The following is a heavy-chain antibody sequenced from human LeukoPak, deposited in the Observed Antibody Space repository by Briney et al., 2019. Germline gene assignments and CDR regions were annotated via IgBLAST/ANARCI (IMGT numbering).Heavy chain of an antibody. CDR2: ISGSSSTI. Sequence: GGSLRLSCAASGFTFRTYSMHWVRQAPGKGLEWVSYISGSSSTIYYTDSVKGRFTISRDNSKNTLYLQMNSLRAEDTAVYYCAKGVVVAPDVTPFDYWGQGTLVTVSS. CDR3: AKGVVVAPDVTPFDY. CDR1: GFTFRTYS. V-gene: IGHV3-48*04. J-gene: IGHJ4*02. D-gene: IGHD2-2*01.